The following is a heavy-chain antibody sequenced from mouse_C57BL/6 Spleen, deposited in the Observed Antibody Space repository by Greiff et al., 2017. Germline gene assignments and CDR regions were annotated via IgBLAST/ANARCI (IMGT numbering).Heavy chain of an antibody. D-gene: IGHD1-1*01. CDR2: INPYNGGT. J-gene: IGHJ2*01. CDR3: ASNYYGSSFYLDY. CDR1: GYTFTDYY. V-gene: IGHV1-19*01. Sequence: VQLQQSGPVLVKPGASVKMSCKASGYTFTDYYMNWVKQSHGKSLEWIGVINPYNGGTSYNQKFKGKATLTVDKSSSTAYMELNSLTSEDSAVYYCASNYYGSSFYLDYWGQGTTLTVSS.